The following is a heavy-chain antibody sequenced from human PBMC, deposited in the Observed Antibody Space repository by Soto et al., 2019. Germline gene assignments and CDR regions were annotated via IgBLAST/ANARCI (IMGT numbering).Heavy chain of an antibody. CDR1: GVTFSSYS. CDR3: ARDLRIGRRVVVAPTSRVADY. Sequence: EVQLVESGGGLVKPGGSLRLSCAASGVTFSSYSMNWVRQAPGKGLEWVSSISSSSSYIYYADSVKGRVTISRANAMNSVYLQLRSLRAEDTAVYYCARDLRIGRRVVVAPTSRVADYWGQGTLVTVSS. V-gene: IGHV3-21*01. J-gene: IGHJ4*02. D-gene: IGHD2-15*01. CDR2: ISSSSSYI.